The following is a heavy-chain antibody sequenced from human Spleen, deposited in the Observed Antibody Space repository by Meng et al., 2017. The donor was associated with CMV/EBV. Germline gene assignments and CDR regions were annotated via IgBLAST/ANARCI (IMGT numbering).Heavy chain of an antibody. D-gene: IGHD2-15*01. CDR2: IYYSGST. CDR3: ARNRVAATLYYFDS. CDR1: GGSISNGGDY. J-gene: IGHJ4*02. Sequence: SGGSISNGGDYWNWIRQHPGKGLEWIGYIYYSGSTYYDPSLKSRVTISLDTSKNQFSLKLNSVTAADTAVYYCARNRVAATLYYFDSWGQGTLVTGLL. V-gene: IGHV4-31*02.